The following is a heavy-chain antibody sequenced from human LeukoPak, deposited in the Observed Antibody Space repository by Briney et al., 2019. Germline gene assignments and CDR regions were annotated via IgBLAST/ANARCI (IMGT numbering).Heavy chain of an antibody. CDR3: ARDGGNNSWYGMDV. CDR2: INESGGTT. V-gene: IGHV3-23*01. CDR1: GFTFSAYA. J-gene: IGHJ6*02. D-gene: IGHD4-23*01. Sequence: GGSLRLSCAASGFTFSAYAMTWVRQAPGKGLEWVSSINESGGTTYYADSVKGRFTISRDSSKNTLYLQMNSLRVEDTAIYYCARDGGNNSWYGMDVWGQGTTVTVSS.